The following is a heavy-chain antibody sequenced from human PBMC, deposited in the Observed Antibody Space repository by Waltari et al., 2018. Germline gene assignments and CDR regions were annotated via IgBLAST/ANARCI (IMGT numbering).Heavy chain of an antibody. CDR2: INPSGGST. CDR1: GYTFTSYY. CDR3: ARGDYDFWSGYSYYFDY. V-gene: IGHV1-46*01. J-gene: IGHJ4*02. Sequence: QVQLVQSGAEVKKPGASVKVSCKASGYTFTSYYMHWVRQAPGQGLEWMGIINPSGGSTSYAQKFQGRVTMTRDTSTSTVYMELSSLRSEDTAVYYCARGDYDFWSGYSYYFDYWGQGTLVTVSS. D-gene: IGHD3-3*01.